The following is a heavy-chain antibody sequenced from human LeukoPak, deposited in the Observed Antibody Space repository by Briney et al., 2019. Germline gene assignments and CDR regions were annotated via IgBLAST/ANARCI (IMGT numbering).Heavy chain of an antibody. J-gene: IGHJ3*02. CDR2: MNPNSGNT. CDR1: GGTFSSYA. CDR3: ATLFVVVKDLDAFDI. Sequence: ASVKVSCKASGGTFSSYAISWVRQATGQGLEWMGWMNPNSGNTGYAQKFQGRVTMTRNTSISTAYMELSSLRSEDTAVYYCATLFVVVKDLDAFDIWGQGTMVTVSS. V-gene: IGHV1-8*02. D-gene: IGHD2-21*01.